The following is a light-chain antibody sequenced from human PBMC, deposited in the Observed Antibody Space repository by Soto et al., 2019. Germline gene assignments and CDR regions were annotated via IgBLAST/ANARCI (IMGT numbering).Light chain of an antibody. J-gene: IGLJ1*01. V-gene: IGLV3-1*01. CDR3: QAWDSSTGV. CDR2: QDI. CDR1: KLGDKY. Sequence: SYELTQPPSVSVAPGQTASITCSGDKLGDKYASWYQQKPGQSPVLVIYQDIKRPSGIPERFSGSNSGNTATLTISGTQAMDEADYYCQAWDSSTGVFGTGTKLPVL.